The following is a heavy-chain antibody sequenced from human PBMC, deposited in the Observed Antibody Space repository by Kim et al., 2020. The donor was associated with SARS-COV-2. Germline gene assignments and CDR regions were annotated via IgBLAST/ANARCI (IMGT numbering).Heavy chain of an antibody. Sequence: ASVKVSCKASGYTFTSYCISWVRQAPGQGLEWMGWISAYNGNTNYAQKLQGRVTMTTDTSTSTAYMELRSLRSDDTAVYYCARWGTYYGGYVPRTGYYFDYWGQGTLVTVSS. CDR1: GYTFTSYC. D-gene: IGHD5-12*01. CDR2: ISAYNGNT. J-gene: IGHJ4*02. CDR3: ARWGTYYGGYVPRTGYYFDY. V-gene: IGHV1-18*01.